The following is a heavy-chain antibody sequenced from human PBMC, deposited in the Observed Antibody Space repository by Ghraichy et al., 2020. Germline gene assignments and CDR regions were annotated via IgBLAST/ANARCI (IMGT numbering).Heavy chain of an antibody. CDR1: GFRFSFSW. CDR3: VRAVEGTSMTVLIITRGDWYFDL. Sequence: GGSLRLSCAASGFRFSFSWMSWVRQAPGKGLEWVANIKQDGSEKFYVDSVKGRFTISRDNTRDSLSLQMKSLRPEDTAVYYCVRAVEGTSMTVLIITRGDWYFDLWGRGTLVTVSS. J-gene: IGHJ2*01. D-gene: IGHD3-22*01. CDR2: IKQDGSEK. V-gene: IGHV3-7*03.